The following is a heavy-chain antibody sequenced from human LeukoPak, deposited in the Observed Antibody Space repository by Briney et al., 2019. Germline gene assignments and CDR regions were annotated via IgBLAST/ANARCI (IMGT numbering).Heavy chain of an antibody. CDR1: GFTFSSYS. D-gene: IGHD6-19*01. CDR2: ISGSGGNT. J-gene: IGHJ4*02. CDR3: AKELYSSYWMFDY. Sequence: PGGSLRLSCAASGFTFSSYSMNWVRQAPGKGLEWVSAISGSGGNTYYADSVKGRFTISRDNSKHTLSLQMNSLRADDTAVYYCAKELYSSYWMFDYWGQGTLVTVSS. V-gene: IGHV3-23*01.